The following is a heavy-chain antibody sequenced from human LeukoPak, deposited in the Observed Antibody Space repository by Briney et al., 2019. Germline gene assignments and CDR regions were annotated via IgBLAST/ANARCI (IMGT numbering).Heavy chain of an antibody. CDR2: IYPGDSDT. J-gene: IGHJ5*02. Sequence: GESLKISCKGSGYRFTSYWIGWVRQMPGKGLEWMGIIYPGDSDTRYSPSFQGQVTIPADKSISTAYLQWSSLKASDTAIYYCARRNGYCSSTSCYAWFDPWGQGTLVTVSS. CDR1: GYRFTSYW. CDR3: ARRNGYCSSTSCYAWFDP. D-gene: IGHD2-2*01. V-gene: IGHV5-51*01.